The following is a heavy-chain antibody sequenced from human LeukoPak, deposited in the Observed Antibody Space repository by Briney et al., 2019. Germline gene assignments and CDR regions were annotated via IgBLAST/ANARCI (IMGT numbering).Heavy chain of an antibody. D-gene: IGHD3-22*01. CDR3: AGTYYYDSSGYYYPGGY. CDR1: GGSISSYY. CDR2: IYYSGSS. J-gene: IGHJ4*02. Sequence: PSETLSLTCTVSGGSISSYYWSWIRQPPGKGLEWIGYIYYSGSSNHNPSLKSRVTISVDTPTNQFSLKLSSVTAADTAVYYCAGTYYYDSSGYYYPGGYWGQGTLVTVSS. V-gene: IGHV4-59*01.